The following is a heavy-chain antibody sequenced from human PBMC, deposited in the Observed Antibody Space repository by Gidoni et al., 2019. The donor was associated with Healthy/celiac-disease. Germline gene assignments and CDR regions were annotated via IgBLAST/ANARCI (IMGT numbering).Heavy chain of an antibody. Sequence: EVQLVASGGGLVQPGGSLKLSCAASGFTFSGSAMHWVRQASGKGLEWVGRIRSKANSYATAYAESVKGRFTISRDDSENTAYLQMNSLKTEDTAVYYCTRPITGNDYWGQGTLVTVSS. CDR2: IRSKANSYAT. D-gene: IGHD1-20*01. CDR3: TRPITGNDY. J-gene: IGHJ4*02. CDR1: GFTFSGSA. V-gene: IGHV3-73*02.